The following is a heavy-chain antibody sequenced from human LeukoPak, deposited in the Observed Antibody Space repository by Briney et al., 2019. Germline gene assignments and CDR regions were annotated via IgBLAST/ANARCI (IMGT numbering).Heavy chain of an antibody. J-gene: IGHJ3*02. CDR2: FYGGGST. V-gene: IGHV3-66*01. CDR3: ARDPLTMDAFDI. CDR1: GFTFNTYI. Sequence: GGSLRLSCAASGFTFNTYIMNWVRQAPGKGLEWVSLFYGGGSTHYADSVKGRFTISRDNSKNTLYLQMNSLRVEDTAVYYCARDPLTMDAFDIWGQGTMVTVSS. D-gene: IGHD5-24*01.